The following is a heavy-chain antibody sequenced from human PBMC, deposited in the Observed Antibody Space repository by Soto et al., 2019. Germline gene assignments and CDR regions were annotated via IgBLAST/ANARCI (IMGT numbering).Heavy chain of an antibody. V-gene: IGHV3-30*18. Sequence: GGSLRLSCAASGFTFSSYGMHWVRQAPGKGLEWVAVISYDGSNKYYADSVKGRFTISRDNSKNTLYLQMNSLRAEDTAVYYCAKCRGYFDWLPPSDYWGQGTLVTVSS. CDR3: AKCRGYFDWLPPSDY. CDR1: GFTFSSYG. J-gene: IGHJ4*02. CDR2: ISYDGSNK. D-gene: IGHD3-9*01.